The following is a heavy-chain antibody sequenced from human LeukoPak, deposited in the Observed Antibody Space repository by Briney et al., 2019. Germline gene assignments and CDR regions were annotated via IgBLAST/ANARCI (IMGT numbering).Heavy chain of an antibody. J-gene: IGHJ4*02. V-gene: IGHV3-23*01. CDR2: IRGRDGSK. D-gene: IGHD3-10*01. CDR1: GFIFSNYA. CDR3: ANGGQYYGSGRDESRGY. Sequence: GGSLRLSCAASGFIFSNYAMSWVRQAPGKGLEWVSGIRGRDGSKFYADSVKGRFTISRDNSKKMLYLQMNSPRTEDTAVYYCANGGQYYGSGRDESRGYWGQGTLVTVSS.